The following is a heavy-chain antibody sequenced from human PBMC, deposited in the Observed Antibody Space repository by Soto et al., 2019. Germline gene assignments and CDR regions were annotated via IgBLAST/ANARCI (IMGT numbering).Heavy chain of an antibody. CDR1: GFTFSSYA. CDR2: ISSNGGST. Sequence: PGGSLRLSCAASGFTFSSYAMHWVRQAPGNGLEYVSAISSNGGSTYYANSVKGRFTISRDNSKNTLYLQMGSLRAEDTAVYYCARGGGIVVVTAPYDHWGQGTLVTVSS. D-gene: IGHD2-21*02. CDR3: ARGGGIVVVTAPYDH. J-gene: IGHJ4*02. V-gene: IGHV3-64*01.